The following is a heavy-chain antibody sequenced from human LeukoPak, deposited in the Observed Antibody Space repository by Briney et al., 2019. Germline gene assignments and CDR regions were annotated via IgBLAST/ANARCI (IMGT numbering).Heavy chain of an antibody. V-gene: IGHV3-23*01. CDR3: AKQALSDYVWGSYRYFDY. D-gene: IGHD3-16*02. Sequence: PGGSLRLSCAASGFTFSSYAMSCVRHAPGRGLECVSAISGSGGSTYYADSVKGRFTISRDNSKNTLYLQMNSLRAEETAVYYCAKQALSDYVWGSYRYFDYWGQGTLVTVSS. CDR1: GFTFSSYA. J-gene: IGHJ4*02. CDR2: ISGSGGST.